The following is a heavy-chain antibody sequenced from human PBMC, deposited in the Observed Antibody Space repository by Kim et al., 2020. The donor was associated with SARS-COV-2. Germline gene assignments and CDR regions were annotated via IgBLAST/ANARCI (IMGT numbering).Heavy chain of an antibody. J-gene: IGHJ4*02. CDR1: GFTFSSYW. D-gene: IGHD6-13*01. V-gene: IGHV3-74*01. CDR2: INSDGSST. CDR3: ARDAPSYSSSLDNVLGY. Sequence: GGSLRLSCAASGFTFSSYWMHWVRQAPGKGLVWVSRINSDGSSTSYADSVKGRFTISRDNAKNTLYLQMNSLRAEDTAVYYCARDAPSYSSSLDNVLGYWGQGTLVTVSS.